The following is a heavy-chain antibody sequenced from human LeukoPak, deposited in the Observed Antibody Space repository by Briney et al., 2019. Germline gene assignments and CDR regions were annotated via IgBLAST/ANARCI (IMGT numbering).Heavy chain of an antibody. D-gene: IGHD3-22*01. V-gene: IGHV3-23*01. CDR2: ITSGGNT. CDR3: AKAYDSSPAEY. Sequence: GGSLRLSCAGSGFTFSSSGMSWVRQAPGQGLEWVSGITSGGNTYYADSVKGRFTVSRDNSKNTLFLQMNSLRAEDTALYYCAKAYDSSPAEYWGQGTLVTVSS. CDR1: GFTFSSSG. J-gene: IGHJ4*02.